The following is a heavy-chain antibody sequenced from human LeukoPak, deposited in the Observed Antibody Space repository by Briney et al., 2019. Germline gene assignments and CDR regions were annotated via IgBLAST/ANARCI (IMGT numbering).Heavy chain of an antibody. CDR3: ARDSPGYYDSSGFDP. CDR1: GGSISSSSYY. Sequence: SETLSLTCTVSGGSISSSSYYWGWIRQPPGKGLEWIGSIYYSGSTYYNPSLKSRVTISVDTSKNQFSLKLSSVTAADTAVYYCARDSPGYYDSSGFDPWGQGTLVTVSS. J-gene: IGHJ5*02. D-gene: IGHD3-22*01. V-gene: IGHV4-39*07. CDR2: IYYSGST.